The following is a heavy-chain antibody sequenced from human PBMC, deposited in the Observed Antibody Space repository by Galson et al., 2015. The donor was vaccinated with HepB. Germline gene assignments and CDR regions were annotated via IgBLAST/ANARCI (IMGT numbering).Heavy chain of an antibody. V-gene: IGHV6-1*01. Sequence: CAISGDSVSSNSAAWNWIRQSPSRGLEWLGRTYYRSKWYNDYAVSVKSRITINPDTSKNQFSLQLNSVTPEDTAVYYCARASFVGIAVAANWFDPWGQGTLVTVSS. CDR1: GDSVSSNSAA. J-gene: IGHJ5*02. CDR3: ARASFVGIAVAANWFDP. CDR2: TYYRSKWYN. D-gene: IGHD6-19*01.